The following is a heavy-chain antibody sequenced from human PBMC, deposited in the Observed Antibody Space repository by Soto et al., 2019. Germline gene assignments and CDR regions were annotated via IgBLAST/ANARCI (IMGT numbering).Heavy chain of an antibody. CDR3: ARAITMVRGVIMGGYYYGMDV. V-gene: IGHV1-2*02. Sequence: KFSCKASGYTFTDYYMHWVRQAPGQGLEWMGWINPNSGGTNYAQKFQGRGTMTRDTSISTAYMELSRLRSDDTAVYYCARAITMVRGVIMGGYYYGMDVWGQGTTVTVYS. D-gene: IGHD3-10*01. CDR2: INPNSGGT. J-gene: IGHJ6*02. CDR1: GYTFTDYY.